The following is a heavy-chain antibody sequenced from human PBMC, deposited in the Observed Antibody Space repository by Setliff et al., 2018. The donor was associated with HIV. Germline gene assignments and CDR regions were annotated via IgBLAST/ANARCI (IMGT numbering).Heavy chain of an antibody. D-gene: IGHD1-1*01. CDR2: INHSGST. V-gene: IGHV4-34*01. CDR1: GGSFSSYY. Sequence: SETLSLTCAVYGGSFSSYYWSWIRQPPGKGLEWIGEINHSGSTNYNPSLKSRVTISVDTSKNQFSLKLSSVTAADTAVYYCARERSLISTRRSFDYWGQGTLVTVSS. CDR3: ARERSLISTRRSFDY. J-gene: IGHJ4*02.